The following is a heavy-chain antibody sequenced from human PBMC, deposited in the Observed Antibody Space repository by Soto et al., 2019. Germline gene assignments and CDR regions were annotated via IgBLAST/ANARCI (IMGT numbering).Heavy chain of an antibody. V-gene: IGHV3-72*01. CDR3: ARDTGGSYDY. CDR2: TRNRANSYAP. CDR1: GFTFADYY. D-gene: IGHD1-26*01. Sequence: EVQLVESGGGLVQPGGSLRLSCAASGFTFADYYMDWVRQVPGKGLEWVGRTRNRANSYAPEYAPSVKGRFTISRDDSKDSMYLQMNSLKIEDTAVYYCARDTGGSYDYWGQVALVTVSS. J-gene: IGHJ4*02.